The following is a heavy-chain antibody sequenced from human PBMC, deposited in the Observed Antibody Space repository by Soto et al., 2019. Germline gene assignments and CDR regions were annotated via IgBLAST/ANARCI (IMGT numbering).Heavy chain of an antibody. V-gene: IGHV4-30-4*01. CDR1: GGSISSGDYY. J-gene: IGHJ5*02. CDR3: ARAGGYYDSSGYYSGISWFDP. D-gene: IGHD3-22*01. CDR2: IYYSGST. Sequence: SETLSLTCTVSGGSISSGDYYWSWIRQPPGKGLEWIGYIYYSGSTYYNPSLKSRVTISVDTSKNQFSLKLSSVTAADTAVYYCARAGGYYDSSGYYSGISWFDPWGQGTLVTVSS.